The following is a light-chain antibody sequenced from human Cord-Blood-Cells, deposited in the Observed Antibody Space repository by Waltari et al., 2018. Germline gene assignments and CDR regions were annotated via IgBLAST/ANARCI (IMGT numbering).Light chain of an antibody. J-gene: IGLJ3*02. CDR3: AAWDDSLSGWV. CDR1: SSNIGSNY. CDR2: RNN. V-gene: IGLV1-47*01. Sequence: QSVLTQPPSASGPPVQRVTISSSGSSSNIGSNYVYWYQQLPGTAPKLLIYRNNQRPSGVPDRFSGSKSGTSASLAISGLRSEDEADYYCAAWDDSLSGWVFGGGTKLTVL.